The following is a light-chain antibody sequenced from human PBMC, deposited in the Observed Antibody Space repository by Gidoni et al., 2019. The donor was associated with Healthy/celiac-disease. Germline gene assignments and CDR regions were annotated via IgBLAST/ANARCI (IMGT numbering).Light chain of an antibody. Sequence: EIVMTQSPATLSVSPGERATLSCRASQSVSSNLAWYQQKPGQAPRLLISGASTRATGIPARFSGSGSGTEFTLTISSLQSEDFAVYYCQQYNNWPLTFXGXTKVEIK. CDR1: QSVSSN. CDR2: GAS. J-gene: IGKJ4*01. V-gene: IGKV3-15*01. CDR3: QQYNNWPLT.